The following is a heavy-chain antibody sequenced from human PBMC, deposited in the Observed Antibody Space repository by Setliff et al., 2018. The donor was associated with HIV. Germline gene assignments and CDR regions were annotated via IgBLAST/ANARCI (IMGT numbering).Heavy chain of an antibody. Sequence: PGGSLRLSCAVSGFTFSNYAMNWVRQAPGKGLEWVSGISGSGGHTYYAESVKSRFTISRDKSKNTLYLQMNSLRAEDTAVYYCTQSQHLQYQMAAFDIWGQGTKVTVSS. CDR1: GFTFSNYA. CDR3: TQSQHLQYQMAAFDI. D-gene: IGHD1-1*01. CDR2: ISGSGGHT. V-gene: IGHV3-23*01. J-gene: IGHJ3*02.